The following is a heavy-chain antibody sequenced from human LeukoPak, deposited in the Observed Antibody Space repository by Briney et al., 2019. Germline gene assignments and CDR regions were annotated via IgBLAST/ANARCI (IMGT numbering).Heavy chain of an antibody. CDR1: GFTFSSYS. J-gene: IGHJ4*02. CDR3: ASLSDTAMVGGG. Sequence: GGSLRLSCAASGFTFSSYSMNWVRQAPGKGLEWVSSISSSSSYIYYADSVKGRFTISRDNAKNSLYLQMNSLRAEDTAVYYCASLSDTAMVGGGWGQGTLVTVSS. V-gene: IGHV3-21*01. CDR2: ISSSSSYI. D-gene: IGHD5-18*01.